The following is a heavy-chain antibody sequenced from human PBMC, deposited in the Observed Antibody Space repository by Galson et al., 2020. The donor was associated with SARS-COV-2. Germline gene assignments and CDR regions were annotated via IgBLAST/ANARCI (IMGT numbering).Heavy chain of an antibody. Sequence: KMSGPTLVKPTQTLTLTCTFSGFSLNTSGVGVGWIRQPPGKALEWLAIIFWDNDKWYSPSLKSRLNINNDASKTQVVLTMTNMDPVDTATYYCAHSSGWAVTGHNWLDPWGQGTLVTVSS. CDR2: IFWDNDK. J-gene: IGHJ5*02. V-gene: IGHV2-5*02. D-gene: IGHD1-20*01. CDR3: AHSSGWAVTGHNWLDP. CDR1: GFSLNTSGVG.